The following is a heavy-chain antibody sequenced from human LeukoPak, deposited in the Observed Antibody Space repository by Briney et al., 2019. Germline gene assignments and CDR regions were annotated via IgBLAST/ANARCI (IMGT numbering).Heavy chain of an antibody. Sequence: GGSLRLSCAASRFAFSSHAMSWVRQAPGKGLEWVSAISGDDGRTYYVDSEKGRFTIFRDNSENTLYLQMNSLRADDTAVYYCAKVRPPYFDWLTDYSMDVWGQGTTVTVSS. V-gene: IGHV3-23*01. CDR1: RFAFSSHA. CDR3: AKVRPPYFDWLTDYSMDV. J-gene: IGHJ6*02. D-gene: IGHD3-9*01. CDR2: ISGDDGRT.